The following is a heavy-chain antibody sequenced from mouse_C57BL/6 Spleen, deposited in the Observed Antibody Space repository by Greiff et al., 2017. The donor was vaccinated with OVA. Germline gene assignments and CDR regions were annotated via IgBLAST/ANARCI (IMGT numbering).Heavy chain of an antibody. D-gene: IGHD2-3*01. CDR1: GYAFSSSW. J-gene: IGHJ3*01. Sequence: QVQLQQSGPELVKPGASVKISCKASGYAFSSSWMNWVKQRPGKGLEWIGRIYPGDGDTNYNGKFKGKATLTADNSSSTAYMQLSSLTSEDSAVYFCAPDGYCPFAYWGQGTLVTVSA. V-gene: IGHV1-82*01. CDR2: IYPGDGDT. CDR3: APDGYCPFAY.